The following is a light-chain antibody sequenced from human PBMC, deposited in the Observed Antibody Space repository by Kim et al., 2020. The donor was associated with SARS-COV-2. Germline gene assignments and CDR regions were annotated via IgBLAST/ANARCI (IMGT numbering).Light chain of an antibody. V-gene: IGKV3D-20*01. CDR1: QSIDSTY. CDR2: DAS. J-gene: IGKJ4*01. CDR3: QQYGKSPRT. Sequence: EIVLTQFPATLSFSPGERATLSCGASQSIDSTYIAWYQQKPGLAPRLLIYDASFRATGIPDRFSGSGSGRDFTLTISRLEPEDFAVYFCQQYGKSPRTFGGGTKVDIK.